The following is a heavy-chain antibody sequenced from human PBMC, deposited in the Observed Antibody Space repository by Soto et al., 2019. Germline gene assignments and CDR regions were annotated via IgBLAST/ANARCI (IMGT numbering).Heavy chain of an antibody. CDR3: ARDCSGGSCNPALGA. CDR2: IYSDGTT. Sequence: EVHLVESGGGLIQPGGSLTLSCAASGFAVSNTYMSWVRQAPGRGLEWVSFIYSDGTTCYADSVKGRFTISRDTSKNLLSLQMNRLRAEDTAVYYCARDCSGGSCNPALGAWGQGNLVTVSS. CDR1: GFAVSNTY. D-gene: IGHD2-15*01. V-gene: IGHV3-53*01. J-gene: IGHJ5*02.